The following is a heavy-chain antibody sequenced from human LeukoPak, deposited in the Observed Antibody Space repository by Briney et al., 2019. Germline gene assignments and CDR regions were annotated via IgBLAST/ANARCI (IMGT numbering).Heavy chain of an antibody. CDR1: GYTFTSYD. CDR2: MNPNSGNT. Sequence: GASVKVSCKASGYTFTSYDINWVRQATGQGLEWMGWMNPNSGNTGYAQKFQGRVTMTRDTSISTAYMELRSLRSDDTAVYYCARDRVGSGWPRPYYFEFWGQGTLVIVSS. V-gene: IGHV1-8*01. J-gene: IGHJ4*02. CDR3: ARDRVGSGWPRPYYFEF. D-gene: IGHD6-19*01.